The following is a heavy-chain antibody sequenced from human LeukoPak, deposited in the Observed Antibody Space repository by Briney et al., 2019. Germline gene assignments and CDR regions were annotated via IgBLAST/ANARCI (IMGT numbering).Heavy chain of an antibody. Sequence: PSETLSLTCTVSGGSVSSGSYYWSWIRQPPGKGLEWIGYIYYSGSAKYNPSLKSRVTISVDTSKNQFSLKLTSVTAADTAVYYCARSPNWVGATRGGFDYWGQGTLVTVSS. CDR3: ARSPNWVGATRGGFDY. V-gene: IGHV4-61*01. CDR1: GGSVSSGSYY. CDR2: IYYSGSA. J-gene: IGHJ4*02. D-gene: IGHD1-26*01.